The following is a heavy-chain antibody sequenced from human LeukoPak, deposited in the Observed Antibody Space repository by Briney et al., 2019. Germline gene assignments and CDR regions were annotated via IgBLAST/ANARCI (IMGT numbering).Heavy chain of an antibody. CDR2: IYYSGST. Sequence: PSETLSLTCTVSGGSISSSSYYWGWIRQPPGKGLEWIGSIYYSGSTYYNPSLKSRVTISVDTSKNQFSLKLSPVTAADTAVYYCARDTAMVFFDYWGQGTLVTVSS. V-gene: IGHV4-39*01. D-gene: IGHD5-18*01. CDR3: ARDTAMVFFDY. J-gene: IGHJ4*02. CDR1: GGSISSSSYY.